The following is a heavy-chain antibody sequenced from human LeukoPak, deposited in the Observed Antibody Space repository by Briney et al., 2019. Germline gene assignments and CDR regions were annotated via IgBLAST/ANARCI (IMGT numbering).Heavy chain of an antibody. V-gene: IGHV1-3*01. Sequence: ASVKVSCKASGYTFTNYIIHWVRHAPGQRLEWMGWINPGNGNTKYSQNSQGRVTITTDTSASTAYMELSSLRFEDTAVYYCAREGYCSGGSCYSNWFDPWGQGTLVAVSS. CDR3: AREGYCSGGSCYSNWFDP. D-gene: IGHD2-15*01. CDR1: GYTFTNYI. J-gene: IGHJ5*02. CDR2: INPGNGNT.